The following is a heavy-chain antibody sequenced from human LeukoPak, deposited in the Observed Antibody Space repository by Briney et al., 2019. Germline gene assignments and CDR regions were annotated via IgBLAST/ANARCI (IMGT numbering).Heavy chain of an antibody. CDR2: ISAYNGNT. J-gene: IGHJ4*02. D-gene: IGHD3-22*01. V-gene: IGHV1-18*01. Sequence: ASVKVSCKASGYTFTSYGIGWVRQAPGQGLEWMGWISAYNGNTNYAQKLQGRVTMTTDTSTSTAYMELRSLRSDDTAVYYCARGQFDYDSSGLDYWGQGTLVTVSS. CDR3: ARGQFDYDSSGLDY. CDR1: GYTFTSYG.